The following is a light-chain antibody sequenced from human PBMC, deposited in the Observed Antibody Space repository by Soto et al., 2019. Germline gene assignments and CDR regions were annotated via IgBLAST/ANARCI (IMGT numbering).Light chain of an antibody. Sequence: QSALTQPPSASGSPGQSVTISCTGTSSDVGTYNFVSWYQQHPGEAPKLTIYDVTKRPSGVPDRFSGSKSGNTASLTVSGLQAEDGADYYCLSYTSTNTRVFGGGTKLTVL. CDR1: SSDVGTYNF. V-gene: IGLV2-8*01. CDR2: DVT. CDR3: LSYTSTNTRV. J-gene: IGLJ3*02.